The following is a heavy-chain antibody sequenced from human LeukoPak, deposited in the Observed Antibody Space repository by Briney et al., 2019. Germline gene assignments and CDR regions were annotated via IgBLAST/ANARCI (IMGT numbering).Heavy chain of an antibody. Sequence: GGSLRLSCAGSGFTFNSYAMSWVRQAPGKGLEWVSVISGSGGSTYYADSVKGRFTISRDNSKNTLYLQMNSLRAEDTAVYYCAKSPDCSSTSCPHYYYYGMDVWGQGTTVTVSS. CDR3: AKSPDCSSTSCPHYYYYGMDV. J-gene: IGHJ6*02. CDR1: GFTFNSYA. CDR2: ISGSGGST. D-gene: IGHD2-2*01. V-gene: IGHV3-23*01.